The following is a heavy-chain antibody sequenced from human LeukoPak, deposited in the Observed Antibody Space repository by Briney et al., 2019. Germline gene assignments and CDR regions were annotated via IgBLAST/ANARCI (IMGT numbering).Heavy chain of an antibody. J-gene: IGHJ2*01. V-gene: IGHV1-69*13. CDR2: IIPIFGTA. D-gene: IGHD3-10*01. Sequence: ASVKASCKASGFTLTSYGISWVRQAPGQGLEWMGGIIPIFGTANYAQKFQGRVTITADESTSTAYMELSSLRSEDTAVYYCARVPPSRPGITMVRGVFNWYFDLWGRGTLVTVSS. CDR1: GFTLTSYG. CDR3: ARVPPSRPGITMVRGVFNWYFDL.